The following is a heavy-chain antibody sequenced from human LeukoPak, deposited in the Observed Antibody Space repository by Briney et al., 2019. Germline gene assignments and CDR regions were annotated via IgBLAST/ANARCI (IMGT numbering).Heavy chain of an antibody. Sequence: ASVKVSCKASGYTFTGYYMHWVRQAPGQGLEWMGWINPNSGGTNYAQKFQGRVTMTRDTSISTAYMELSRLRSDDTAVYYCARGPIVVVPAAISGVSYYYMDVWGKGTTVTVSS. CDR1: GYTFTGYY. J-gene: IGHJ6*03. D-gene: IGHD2-2*01. CDR2: INPNSGGT. V-gene: IGHV1-2*02. CDR3: ARGPIVVVPAAISGVSYYYMDV.